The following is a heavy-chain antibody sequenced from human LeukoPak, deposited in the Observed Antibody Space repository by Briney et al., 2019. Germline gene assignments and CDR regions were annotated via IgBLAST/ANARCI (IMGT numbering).Heavy chain of an antibody. CDR3: AVFSGYCSSTSCYGENWFDP. D-gene: IGHD2-2*01. CDR2: INHSGST. V-gene: IGHV4-34*01. CDR1: GGSFSGYY. J-gene: IGHJ5*02. Sequence: PSETLSLTCAVYGGSFSGYYWSWIRQPPGKGLEWIGEINHSGSTNYNPSLKSRVTISVDTSKNQFSLKLSSVTAADTAVYYCAVFSGYCSSTSCYGENWFDPWGQGTLVTVSS.